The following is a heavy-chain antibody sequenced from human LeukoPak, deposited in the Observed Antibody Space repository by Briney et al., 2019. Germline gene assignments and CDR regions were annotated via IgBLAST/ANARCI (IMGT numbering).Heavy chain of an antibody. CDR1: GFPFSSHG. J-gene: IGHJ2*01. CDR3: AKIGVIGHWYYDL. V-gene: IGHV3-23*01. D-gene: IGHD3/OR15-3a*01. CDR2: ISSGSDYT. Sequence: PGGSLRHSCAASGFPFSSHGMSWVRQAPGKGPEWVSSISSGSDYTFYADSVRGRFTIFRDNSKNTMYLQMNSLRVGDTAVYYCAKIGVIGHWYYDLWGRGTLVTVSS.